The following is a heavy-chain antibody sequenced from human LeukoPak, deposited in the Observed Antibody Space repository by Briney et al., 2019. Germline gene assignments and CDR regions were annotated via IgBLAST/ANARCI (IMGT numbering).Heavy chain of an antibody. J-gene: IGHJ4*02. CDR1: GGSISSYY. CDR3: ARGTSSGWYGFDS. CDR2: IYYSATT. V-gene: IGHV4-59*01. D-gene: IGHD6-19*01. Sequence: SETLSLTCTVSGGSISSYYWSWIRQPPGKGLEWIGYIYYSATTNYNPSLKSRVTISVDTSKNQFSLKLSSVTAADTAVYYCARGTSSGWYGFDSWGQGTLVTVSS.